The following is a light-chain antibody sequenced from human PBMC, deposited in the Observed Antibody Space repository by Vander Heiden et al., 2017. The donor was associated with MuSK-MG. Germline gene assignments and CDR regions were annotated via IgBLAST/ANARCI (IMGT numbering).Light chain of an antibody. Sequence: DMKMTKPPSPPAASVGDRVTITCRASQSISSYLNWYLQNPGNAPKLLIYAASIFQSGVPSRFSASRSGTDFTLRMSRLQPEDFATYYCQQCESTPRTFGQGTKLEIK. V-gene: IGKV1-39*01. CDR2: AAS. CDR1: QSISSY. CDR3: QQCESTPRT. J-gene: IGKJ2*01.